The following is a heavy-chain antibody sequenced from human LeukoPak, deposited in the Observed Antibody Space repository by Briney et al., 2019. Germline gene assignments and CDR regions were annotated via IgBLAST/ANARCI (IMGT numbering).Heavy chain of an antibody. Sequence: PGRSLRLSCAASGFTFRNYDMSWVRQAPGKGLEWVAVIWFDGSNKYYADSVKGRFSISRDNSKNALYLQMNSLSAEDTAVYFCARDYSRNSFDYWGQGTLVTVSS. J-gene: IGHJ4*02. CDR3: ARDYSRNSFDY. CDR1: GFTFRNYD. V-gene: IGHV3-33*01. CDR2: IWFDGSNK. D-gene: IGHD6-13*01.